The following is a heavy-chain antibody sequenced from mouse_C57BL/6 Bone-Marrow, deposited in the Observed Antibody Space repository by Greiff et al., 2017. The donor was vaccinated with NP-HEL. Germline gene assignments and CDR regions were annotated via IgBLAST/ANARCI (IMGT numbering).Heavy chain of an antibody. CDR2: ISDGGSYT. CDR3: ARCSSLDY. D-gene: IGHD1-1*01. Sequence: DVKLVESGGGLVKPGGSLKLSCAASGFTFSSYAMSWVRQTPEKRLEWVATISDGGSYTYYPDNVKGRFTISRDNAKNNLYLQMSHLKSEDTAMYYCARCSSLDYWGQGTTLTVSS. J-gene: IGHJ2*01. CDR1: GFTFSSYA. V-gene: IGHV5-4*03.